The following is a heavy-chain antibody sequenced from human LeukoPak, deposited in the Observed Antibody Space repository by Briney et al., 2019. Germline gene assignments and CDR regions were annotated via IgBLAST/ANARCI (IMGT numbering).Heavy chain of an antibody. V-gene: IGHV3-7*01. J-gene: IGHJ6*03. CDR1: GFTLSDYW. CDR2: MDQDGSEE. CDR3: ARDRSLESYRYYYYYYMDV. D-gene: IGHD3-10*01. Sequence: GGSLRLSCAASGFTLSDYWMSWVRQAPGKGLEWVANMDQDGSEENYVDSVKGRFTISRDNAKNSLYLQMNSLRAEDTAVYYCARDRSLESYRYYYYYYMDVWGKGTTVTVSS.